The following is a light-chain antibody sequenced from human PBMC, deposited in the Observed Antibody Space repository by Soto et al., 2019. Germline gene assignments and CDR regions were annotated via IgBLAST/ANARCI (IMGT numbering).Light chain of an antibody. CDR1: QDIRNY. CDR3: QQYDKLPRYT. J-gene: IGKJ2*01. V-gene: IGKV1-33*01. CDR2: DAS. Sequence: DIQMTQSPSSLSASVGDRITITCQASQDIRNYLNWYQQKPGKAPSLLIYDASNLEAGFPSRFSGGGSGTNFTFTISSLQPEDIATYYCQQYDKLPRYTFGQGTRLEI.